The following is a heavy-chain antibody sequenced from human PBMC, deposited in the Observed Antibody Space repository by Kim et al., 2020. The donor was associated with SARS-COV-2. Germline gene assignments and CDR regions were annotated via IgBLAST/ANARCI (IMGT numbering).Heavy chain of an antibody. CDR1: GGSISSYN. J-gene: IGHJ6*02. V-gene: IGHV4-59*13. CDR2: IYYTGST. Sequence: SETLSLTCTVSGGSISSYNWSWIRQPPGKGLEWIGYIYYTGSTNYNPSLKTRVTISVDTSKNQFSLKLTSVTAADTAVYYCASHQGPIKFYGMDVWGQGTTVTVSS. CDR3: ASHQGPIKFYGMDV.